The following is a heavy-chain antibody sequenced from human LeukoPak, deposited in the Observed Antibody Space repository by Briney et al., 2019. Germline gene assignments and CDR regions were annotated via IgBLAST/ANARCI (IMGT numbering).Heavy chain of an antibody. J-gene: IGHJ4*02. D-gene: IGHD6-6*01. CDR3: ARLTRLSTSPDRYYLDY. CDR2: IYYSGST. V-gene: IGHV4-39*07. Sequence: SETLSLTCTVSGGSISSSSYYWGWIRQPPGKGLEWIGSIYYSGSTYYNPSLKSRVTISVDTSKNQFSLKLSSVTAADSAVYYCARLTRLSTSPDRYYLDYWGQGTLVTVSS. CDR1: GGSISSSSYY.